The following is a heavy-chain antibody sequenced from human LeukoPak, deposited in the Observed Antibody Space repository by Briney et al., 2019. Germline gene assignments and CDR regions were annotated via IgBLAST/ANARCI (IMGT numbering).Heavy chain of an antibody. J-gene: IGHJ6*02. CDR2: IIPILGTA. D-gene: IGHD3-16*02. V-gene: IGHV1-69*01. CDR1: GGTFSSYA. CDR3: ARVSTGRSYNYYYGMDV. Sequence: SVKVSCKASGGTFSSYAISWVRQAPGQGLEWMGGIIPILGTASDAQKFQGRVTITADESTSTAYMELSSLRSEDTAVYYCARVSTGRSYNYYYGMDVWGQGTTVTVSS.